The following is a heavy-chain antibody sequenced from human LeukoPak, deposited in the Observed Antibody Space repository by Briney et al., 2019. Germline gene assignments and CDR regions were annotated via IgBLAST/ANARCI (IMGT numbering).Heavy chain of an antibody. CDR2: INPNSGGT. Sequence: ASVNVSCMASGYTFTGYYMHWVRQAPGQGLEWMGWINPNSGGTNYAQKFQGWVTMTRDTSISTAYMELSRLRSDDTAVYYCASRSTTVTDDDAFDIWGQGTMVTVSS. V-gene: IGHV1-2*04. CDR3: ASRSTTVTDDDAFDI. D-gene: IGHD4-17*01. J-gene: IGHJ3*02. CDR1: GYTFTGYY.